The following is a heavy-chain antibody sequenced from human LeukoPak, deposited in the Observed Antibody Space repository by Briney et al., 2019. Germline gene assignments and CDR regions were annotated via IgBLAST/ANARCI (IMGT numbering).Heavy chain of an antibody. CDR2: ISAGGGST. V-gene: IGHV3-23*01. J-gene: IGHJ4*02. CDR1: GLTFSDYS. CDR3: AKDAAGPEY. Sequence: GGSLRLSCAASGLTFSDYSMTCVRQAPGKGLFWVSGISAGGGSTYYADSVKGRFTISRDNSRNTLYLQMNSLRAEDTAVYYCAKDAAGPEYWGQGTLVTVSS. D-gene: IGHD6-13*01.